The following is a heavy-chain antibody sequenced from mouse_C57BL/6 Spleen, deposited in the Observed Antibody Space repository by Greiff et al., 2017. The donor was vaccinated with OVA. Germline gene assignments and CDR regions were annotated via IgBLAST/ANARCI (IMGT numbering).Heavy chain of an antibody. CDR2: INPSTGGT. CDR1: GYSLTGYY. D-gene: IGHD2-3*01. J-gene: IGHJ1*03. Sequence: VQLKESGPELVKPGASVKISCKASGYSLTGYYMNWVKQSPEKSLEWIGEINPSTGGTTYNQKFKAKATLTVDKSSSTAYMQLKSLTSEDSAVYYCARGGSDDGHWYFDVWGTGTTVTVSS. CDR3: ARGGSDDGHWYFDV. V-gene: IGHV1-42*01.